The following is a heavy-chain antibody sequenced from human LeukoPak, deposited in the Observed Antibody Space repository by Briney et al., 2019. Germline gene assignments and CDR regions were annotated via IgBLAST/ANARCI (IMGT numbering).Heavy chain of an antibody. Sequence: GASVKVSCKASGGTFSSYAISWVRQAPGQGLEWMGRIIPILGIANYAQKFQGRVTITADKSTSTAYMELSSLRSEDTAVYYCARGNSSSYPLREDYYYGMDVWGQGTTVTVSS. CDR2: IIPILGIA. CDR3: ARGNSSSYPLREDYYYGMDV. J-gene: IGHJ6*02. CDR1: GGTFSSYA. D-gene: IGHD6-13*01. V-gene: IGHV1-69*04.